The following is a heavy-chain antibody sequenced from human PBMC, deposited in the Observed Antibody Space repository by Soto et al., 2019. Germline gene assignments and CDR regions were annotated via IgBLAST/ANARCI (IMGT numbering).Heavy chain of an antibody. J-gene: IGHJ5*02. CDR1: GGSFSGYY. Sequence: PSETLSLTCAVYGGSFSGYYWSWIRQPPGKGLEWIGEINHSGSTNYNPSLKSRVTISVDTSKNQFSLKLSSVTAADTAVYYCARLHVSAKNWFDPWGQGTLVTVSS. CDR3: ARLHVSAKNWFDP. CDR2: INHSGST. D-gene: IGHD2-8*01. V-gene: IGHV4-34*01.